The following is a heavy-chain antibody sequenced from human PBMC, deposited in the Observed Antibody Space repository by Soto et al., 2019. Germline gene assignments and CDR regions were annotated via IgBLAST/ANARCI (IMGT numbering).Heavy chain of an antibody. CDR1: GGTFNSYG. CDR3: ARGRIAAAGSVDY. D-gene: IGHD6-13*01. CDR2: IIPVYHTA. V-gene: IGHV1-69*12. J-gene: IGHJ4*02. Sequence: QVQLVQSGTEVRKPGSSVKVSCKASGGTFNSYGISWVRQAPGQGLEWRGGIIPVYHTAKYEQKFQGRMTITADESTSTAYMELRSLTSEDTAVYYCARGRIAAAGSVDYWGQGTLVTVSS.